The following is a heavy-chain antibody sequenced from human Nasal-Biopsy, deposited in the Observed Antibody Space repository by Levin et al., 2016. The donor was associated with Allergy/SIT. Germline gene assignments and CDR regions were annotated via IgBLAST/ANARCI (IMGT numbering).Heavy chain of an antibody. V-gene: IGHV4-39*01. D-gene: IGHD5-24*01. CDR1: GASISRYSYY. CDR3: TKRQENTMEEY. CDR2: IYYNGNS. J-gene: IGHJ4*02. Sequence: SETLSLTCSVSGASISRYSYYWVWIRQSPGKGLEWIGSIYYNGNSYYNPSLKSRVTISADTSKNQFSLKLTSVTAADAAVYYCTKRQENTMEEYWGQGALVTVSS.